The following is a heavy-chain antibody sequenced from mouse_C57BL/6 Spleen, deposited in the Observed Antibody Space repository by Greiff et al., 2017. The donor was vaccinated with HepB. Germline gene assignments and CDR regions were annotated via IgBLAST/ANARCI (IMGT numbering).Heavy chain of an antibody. D-gene: IGHD1-1*01. CDR3: TTGFITLGYVDY. CDR1: GFNIKDYY. V-gene: IGHV14-1*01. CDR2: IDPEDGDT. J-gene: IGHJ4*01. Sequence: EVQLHQSGAELVRPGASVKLSCTASGFNIKDYYMHWVKQRPEQGLEWIGRIDPEDGDTEYAPKFPGKATMTADTSSKTAYLQLSSLTSEDTAVYYCTTGFITLGYVDYWGQGTSVNVSS.